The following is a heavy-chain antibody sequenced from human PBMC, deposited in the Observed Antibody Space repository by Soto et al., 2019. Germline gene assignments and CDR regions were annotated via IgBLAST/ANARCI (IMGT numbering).Heavy chain of an antibody. CDR2: LSGSSIDR. CDR3: VTSGGFDH. Sequence: PGGSLRLSCAASGFTFSNYAMSWVRQSPGKGLEWVSSLSGSSIDRSYADSVKGRFTISRDNVKNTLYLQMNSLRAEDTAVYYCVTSGGFDHWGQGTLVTVSS. V-gene: IGHV3-23*01. CDR1: GFTFSNYA. D-gene: IGHD3-16*01. J-gene: IGHJ5*02.